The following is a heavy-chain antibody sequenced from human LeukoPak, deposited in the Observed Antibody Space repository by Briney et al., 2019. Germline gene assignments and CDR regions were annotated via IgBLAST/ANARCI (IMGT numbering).Heavy chain of an antibody. Sequence: ASVKVSCKASGYTFTGYYMHWVRQAPGQGLEWMGWINPNSGGTNYAQKFQGWVTMTRDTSISTAYMELSRLRSDDTAVYYCARSDLTTVTNDAFDIWGQGTMVTVSS. J-gene: IGHJ3*02. D-gene: IGHD4-17*01. V-gene: IGHV1-2*04. CDR2: INPNSGGT. CDR1: GYTFTGYY. CDR3: ARSDLTTVTNDAFDI.